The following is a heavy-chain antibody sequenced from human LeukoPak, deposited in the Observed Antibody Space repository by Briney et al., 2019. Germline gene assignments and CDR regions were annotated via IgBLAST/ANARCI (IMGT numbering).Heavy chain of an antibody. CDR2: ISWNSGST. D-gene: IGHD6-6*01. Sequence: GGSLRLSCAASGFTFDDYAMHWVRQAPGKGLEWVSGISWNSGSTGYADSVKGRFTISRDNAKNSLYLQMNSLRAEDTALYYCAKEASSSSLSYYYYMDVWGKGTTVTVSS. J-gene: IGHJ6*03. V-gene: IGHV3-9*01. CDR1: GFTFDDYA. CDR3: AKEASSSSLSYYYYMDV.